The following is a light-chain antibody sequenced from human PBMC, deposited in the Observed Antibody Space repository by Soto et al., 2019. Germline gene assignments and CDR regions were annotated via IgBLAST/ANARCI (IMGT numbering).Light chain of an antibody. J-gene: IGKJ1*01. CDR2: DAS. V-gene: IGKV3-15*01. Sequence: EIVLTQSPGTLSLSPGERATLSCRASQSVSSSYLAWYQQKPGQAPRLLIYDASTRATDIPARFTGSGSGTEFTLTISSLQSEDFAVYYCQQYNNWPPTWTFGQGTKVDI. CDR1: QSVSSSY. CDR3: QQYNNWPPTWT.